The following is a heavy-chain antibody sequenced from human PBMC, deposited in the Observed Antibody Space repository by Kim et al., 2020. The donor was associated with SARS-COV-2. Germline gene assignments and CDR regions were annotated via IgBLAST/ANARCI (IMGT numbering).Heavy chain of an antibody. Sequence: GESLKISCKGSGYSFTSYWIGWVRQMPGKGLEWMGIIYPGDSDTRYSPSFQGQVTISADKSISTAYLQWSSLKASDTAMYYCARRAIFGVVIVEDYGMDVWGQGTTVTVSS. J-gene: IGHJ6*02. CDR3: ARRAIFGVVIVEDYGMDV. CDR1: GYSFTSYW. V-gene: IGHV5-51*01. CDR2: IYPGDSDT. D-gene: IGHD3-3*01.